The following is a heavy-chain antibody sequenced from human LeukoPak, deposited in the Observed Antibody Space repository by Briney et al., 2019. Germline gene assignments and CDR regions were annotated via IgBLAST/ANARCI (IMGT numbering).Heavy chain of an antibody. CDR3: GSSSEGYYDSSGYDY. Sequence: GGSLRLSCAASGFTFSSYAMSWFRQAPGKGLEWVSAISGSGGSTYYADSVKGRFTISRDNSKNTLYLQMNSLRAEDTAVYYCGSSSEGYYDSSGYDYWGQGTLVTVSS. CDR1: GFTFSSYA. V-gene: IGHV3-23*01. J-gene: IGHJ4*02. CDR2: ISGSGGST. D-gene: IGHD3-22*01.